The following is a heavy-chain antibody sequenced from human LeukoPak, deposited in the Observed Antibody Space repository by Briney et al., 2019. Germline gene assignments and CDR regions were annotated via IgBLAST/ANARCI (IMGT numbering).Heavy chain of an antibody. CDR2: INHSGST. J-gene: IGHJ4*02. V-gene: IGHV4-34*01. CDR1: GGSFSGYY. D-gene: IGHD6-6*01. CDR3: ARGLDGSSSGY. Sequence: SETLSLTCAVYGGSFSGYYWSWIRQPPGKGLEWIGEINHSGSTNYNPSLKSRVTISVDTSKNQFSLKLSSVTAADMAVYYCARGLDGSSSGYWGQGTLVTVSS.